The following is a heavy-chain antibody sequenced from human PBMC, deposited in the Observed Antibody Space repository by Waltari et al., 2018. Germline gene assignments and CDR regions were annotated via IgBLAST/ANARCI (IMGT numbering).Heavy chain of an antibody. V-gene: IGHV1-69*01. Sequence: QVQLVQSGAEVKKPGSSVKVSCKASGGTFSSYAISWVRQAPGQGLEWMGGIIPIFGTANYAQKFQGRVTITADESTSTAYMELSSLRSEDTAVYYCAREDSSSSFSSIYYYYGMDVWGQGTTVTVSS. J-gene: IGHJ6*02. CDR2: IIPIFGTA. CDR3: AREDSSSSFSSIYYYYGMDV. D-gene: IGHD6-6*01. CDR1: GGTFSSYA.